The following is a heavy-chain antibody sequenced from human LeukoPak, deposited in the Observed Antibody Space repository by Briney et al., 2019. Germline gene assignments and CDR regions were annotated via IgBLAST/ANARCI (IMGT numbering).Heavy chain of an antibody. D-gene: IGHD6-13*01. CDR2: INPNSGGT. V-gene: IGHV1-2*02. CDR3: ATYSSSWYSPYYYYYGMDV. Sequence: ASVKVSCKASGYTFTGYYMHWVRQAPGQGLEWMGWINPNSGGTNYAQKFQGRDTMTRDTSISTAYMELSRLRSDVTAVYYCATYSSSWYSPYYYYYGMDVWGQGTTVTVSS. J-gene: IGHJ6*02. CDR1: GYTFTGYY.